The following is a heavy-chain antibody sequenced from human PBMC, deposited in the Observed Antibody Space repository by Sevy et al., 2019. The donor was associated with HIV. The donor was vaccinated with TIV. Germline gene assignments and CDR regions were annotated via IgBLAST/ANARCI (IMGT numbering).Heavy chain of an antibody. CDR1: GGSISSYY. CDR2: IYYSGST. J-gene: IGHJ4*02. D-gene: IGHD4-17*01. V-gene: IGHV4-59*08. CDR3: ARLRRITTVVLSKDYYFDY. Sequence: SETLSLTCTVSGGSISSYYWSWIRQPPGKGLEWIGYIYYSGSTNYNPSLKSRVTISVDTSKNQFSLKLSSVTAADTAVYYCARLRRITTVVLSKDYYFDYWGQGTLVTVSS.